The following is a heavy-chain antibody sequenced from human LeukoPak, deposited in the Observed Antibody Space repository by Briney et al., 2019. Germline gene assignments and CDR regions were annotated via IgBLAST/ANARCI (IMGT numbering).Heavy chain of an antibody. Sequence: GGSLRLSCSVSGFTFSTYVMHWVRQAPGKGLEYVSAISSNGDNTYYADSVKGRFTISRDNSKNTLYLQTSSLRADDTAVYYCVRGTGYWGQGTLVTVSS. V-gene: IGHV3-64D*06. CDR2: ISSNGDNT. CDR3: VRGTGY. J-gene: IGHJ4*02. CDR1: GFTFSTYV.